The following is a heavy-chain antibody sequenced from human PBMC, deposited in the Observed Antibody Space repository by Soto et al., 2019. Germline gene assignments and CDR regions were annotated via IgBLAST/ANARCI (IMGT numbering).Heavy chain of an antibody. CDR1: GFTFSSYG. V-gene: IGHV3-33*01. J-gene: IGHJ5*02. CDR2: IWYDGSNK. Sequence: GGSLRLSCAASGFTFSSYGMHWVRQAPGKGLEWVAVIWYDGSNKYYADSVKGRFTVSRDNSKNTLYLQMNSLRAEDTAFYYCARGPGGYSYGYIEACGQGTLVTVSS. D-gene: IGHD5-18*01. CDR3: ARGPGGYSYGYIEA.